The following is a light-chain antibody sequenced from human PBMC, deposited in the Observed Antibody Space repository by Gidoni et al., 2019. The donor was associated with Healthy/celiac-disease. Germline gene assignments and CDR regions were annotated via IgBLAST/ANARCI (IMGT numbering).Light chain of an antibody. CDR2: GAS. CDR3: QQYGSSPRLT. J-gene: IGKJ4*01. CDR1: QSVSSSY. V-gene: IGKV3-20*01. Sequence: EIALTQSPGTLSLSPGERATLSCRASQSVSSSYLAWYQQKPGQAPRLLIYGASSRATGSPDRFSGSGSGTDFTLTISRLEPEDFAVYYCQQYGSSPRLTFGGXTKVEIK.